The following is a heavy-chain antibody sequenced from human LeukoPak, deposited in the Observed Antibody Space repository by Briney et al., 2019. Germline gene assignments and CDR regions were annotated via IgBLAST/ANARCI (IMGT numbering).Heavy chain of an antibody. CDR1: GGSISSYY. Sequence: SETLSLTCTVSGGSISSYYWSWLRQPPGKGLEWIGYIYYSGSTNYNPSLKSRVTISVDTSKNQFSLKLSSVTAADTAVYYCARDVVRWFDPWGQGTLVTVSS. J-gene: IGHJ5*02. CDR2: IYYSGST. CDR3: ARDVVRWFDP. V-gene: IGHV4-59*12. D-gene: IGHD3-10*01.